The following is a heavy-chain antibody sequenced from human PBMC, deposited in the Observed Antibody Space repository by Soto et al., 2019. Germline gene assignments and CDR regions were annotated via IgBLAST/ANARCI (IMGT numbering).Heavy chain of an antibody. V-gene: IGHV3-30*18. CDR2: ISYDGSNQ. CDR3: AKDQASGQGSFDS. J-gene: IGHJ4*02. CDR1: GFTFNIYG. Sequence: QPGGSLRLSCAASGFTFNIYGMHWVRQAPDKGPEWVALISYDGSNQYYADSVKGRFTISRDNSKNTLFLQMNSLRADDTAVYYCAKDQASGQGSFDSWGQGTLVTVSS.